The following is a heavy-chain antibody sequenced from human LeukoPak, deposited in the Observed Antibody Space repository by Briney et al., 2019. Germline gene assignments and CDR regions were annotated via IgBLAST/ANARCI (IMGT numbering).Heavy chain of an antibody. CDR2: ISWNSGSI. CDR1: GFTFDDYA. D-gene: IGHD6-25*01. J-gene: IGHJ4*02. CDR3: AKDRPHYYSSGFPLDY. V-gene: IGHV3-9*01. Sequence: GGSLRLSCAASGFTFDDYAMHWVRQAPGKGLEWVSGISWNSGSIGYADSVKGRFTISRDNSKNTLYLQMNSLRAEDTAVYYCAKDRPHYYSSGFPLDYWAREPWSPSPQ.